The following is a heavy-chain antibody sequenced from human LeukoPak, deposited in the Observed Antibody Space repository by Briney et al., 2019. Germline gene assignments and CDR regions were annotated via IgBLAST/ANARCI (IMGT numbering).Heavy chain of an antibody. CDR1: GFTFSSYS. J-gene: IGHJ3*02. CDR2: ISSNGGST. Sequence: PGGSLRLSCAASGFTFSSYSMNWVRQAPGKGLEYVSAISSNGGSTYYADSVKGRFTISRDNSKNTLYLQMSSLRAEDTAVYYCVKNPLAVAGPGAFDIWGQGTMVTVSS. V-gene: IGHV3-64D*06. D-gene: IGHD6-19*01. CDR3: VKNPLAVAGPGAFDI.